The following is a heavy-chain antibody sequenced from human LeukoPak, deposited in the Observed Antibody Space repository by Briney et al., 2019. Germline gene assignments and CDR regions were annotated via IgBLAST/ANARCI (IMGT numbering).Heavy chain of an antibody. CDR3: ARGYCSGGSCYREYYFDY. D-gene: IGHD2-15*01. CDR2: IYYSGST. J-gene: IGHJ4*02. CDR1: GGSISSSSYY. Sequence: SETLSLTCTVSGGSISSSSYYWGWIRQPPGKGLEWIGSIYYSGSTYYNPSLKSRVTMSVDTSKNQFSLKLSSVTAADTAVYYCARGYCSGGSCYREYYFDYWGQGTLVTVSS. V-gene: IGHV4-39*01.